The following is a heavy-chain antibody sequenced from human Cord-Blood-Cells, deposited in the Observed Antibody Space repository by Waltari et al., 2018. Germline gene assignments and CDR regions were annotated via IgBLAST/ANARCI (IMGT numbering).Heavy chain of an antibody. V-gene: IGHV3-33*01. CDR3: ARDVAVAGSIDY. CDR1: GFTFSRSG. D-gene: IGHD6-19*01. Sequence: QVQLVESGGGVVQPGRSLRLSWAASGFTFSRSGMPGDRPARGKGLEWVAVLWYDGSNKYYADSVKGRFTISRDNSKNTLYLQMNSLRAEDTAVYYCARDVAVAGSIDYWGQGTLVTVSS. CDR2: LWYDGSNK. J-gene: IGHJ4*02.